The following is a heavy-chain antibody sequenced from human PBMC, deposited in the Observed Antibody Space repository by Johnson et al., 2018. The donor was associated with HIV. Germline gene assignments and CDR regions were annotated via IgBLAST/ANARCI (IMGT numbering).Heavy chain of an antibody. J-gene: IGHJ3*02. CDR2: ISYDGSNK. CDR1: GFTFSSYA. Sequence: QVQLVESGGGVVQPGRSLRLSCAASGFTFSSYAMHWVRQAPGKGLAWVAVISYDGSNKYYADSVKGRFTISRDNSKNKLYLQMNSLRTEDTAVYYCARVSNWGVNYEDVFDIWGQGTMVIVS. CDR3: ARVSNWGVNYEDVFDI. D-gene: IGHD7-27*01. V-gene: IGHV3-30-3*01.